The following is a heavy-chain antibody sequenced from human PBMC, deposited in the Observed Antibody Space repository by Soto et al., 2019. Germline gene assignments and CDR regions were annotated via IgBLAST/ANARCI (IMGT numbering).Heavy chain of an antibody. D-gene: IGHD2-2*02. CDR2: MNPNSGNT. CDR1: GYTFTSYD. CDR3: ARGAYCSSTSCYTDNYYYYGMDV. J-gene: IGHJ6*02. V-gene: IGHV1-8*01. Sequence: GASVKVSCKASGYTFTSYDINWVRQATGQGLEWMGWMNPNSGNTGCAQKFQGRVTMTRNTSISTAYMELSSLRSEDTAVYYCARGAYCSSTSCYTDNYYYYGMDVWGQGTTVTVSS.